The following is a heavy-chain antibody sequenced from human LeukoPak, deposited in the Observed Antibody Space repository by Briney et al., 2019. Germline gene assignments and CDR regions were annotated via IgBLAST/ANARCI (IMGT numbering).Heavy chain of an antibody. V-gene: IGHV4-59*01. CDR3: ARDQREWSGYYFGFDP. CDR2: IYYSGST. J-gene: IGHJ5*02. CDR1: GGSISSYY. Sequence: SETLSLTCTVSGGSISSYYWSWIRQPPGKGLEWIGYIYYSGSTNYNPSLKSRVTISVGTSKNQFSLKLSSVTAADTAVYYCARDQREWSGYYFGFDPWGQGTLVTVSS. D-gene: IGHD3-3*01.